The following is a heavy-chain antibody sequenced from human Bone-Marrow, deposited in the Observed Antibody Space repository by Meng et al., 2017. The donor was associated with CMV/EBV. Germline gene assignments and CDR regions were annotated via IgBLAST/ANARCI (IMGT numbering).Heavy chain of an antibody. D-gene: IGHD3-16*02. V-gene: IGHV3-33*06. CDR3: AKDVTFGGVIVLCGMDV. CDR2: IWYDGSNK. CDR1: GFTFSSYG. Sequence: GESLKISCAASGFTFSSYGMHWVRQAPGKGVEWVAVIWYDGSNKYYADSVKGRFTISRDNSKNTLYLQMNSLSAEDTAVYYCAKDVTFGGVIVLCGMDVWVQGTTVTVSS. J-gene: IGHJ6*02.